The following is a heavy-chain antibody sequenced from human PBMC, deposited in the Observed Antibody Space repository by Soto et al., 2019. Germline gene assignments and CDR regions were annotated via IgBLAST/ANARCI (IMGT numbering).Heavy chain of an antibody. Sequence: SLRLSCAASGFTFSDYHMSWIRQAPGKGLEWVSYISSSSSYTNYADSVKGRFTISRDNSKNTLYLQMNSLRAEDTAVYYCATRRSNSSSAEFDYWGQGTLVNVPQ. V-gene: IGHV3-11*03. CDR1: GFTFSDYH. J-gene: IGHJ4*02. CDR3: ATRRSNSSSAEFDY. CDR2: ISSSSSYT. D-gene: IGHD6-6*01.